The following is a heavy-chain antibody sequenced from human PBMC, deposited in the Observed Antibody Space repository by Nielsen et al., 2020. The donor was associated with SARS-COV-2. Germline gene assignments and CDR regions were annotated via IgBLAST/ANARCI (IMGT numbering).Heavy chain of an antibody. Sequence: GESPKIPCAASGFTFSSYSMDWVRQAPGKGLEWVSSISSSSRYIYYADSVKGRFTISRDHAKNTLYLQMNSLRAEDTAVYSCARDGISSRSNGGYWGQGTLVTVSS. CDR2: ISSSSRYI. CDR3: ARDGISSRSNGGY. V-gene: IGHV3-21*01. J-gene: IGHJ4*02. CDR1: GFTFSSYS. D-gene: IGHD6-13*01.